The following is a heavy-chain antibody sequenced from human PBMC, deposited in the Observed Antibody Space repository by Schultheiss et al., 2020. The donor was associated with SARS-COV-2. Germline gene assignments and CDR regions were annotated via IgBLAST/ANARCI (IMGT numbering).Heavy chain of an antibody. CDR3: ARDSYYYYGMDV. Sequence: GGSLRLSCAASGFTVSSNYMSWVRQAPGKGLEWVSVIYSGGSTYYADSVKGRFTISRDNSKNTLYLQMNSLRAEDTAVYYCARDSYYYYGMDVWGQGTTVTVSS. CDR2: IYSGGST. CDR1: GFTVSSNY. J-gene: IGHJ6*02. V-gene: IGHV3-53*05.